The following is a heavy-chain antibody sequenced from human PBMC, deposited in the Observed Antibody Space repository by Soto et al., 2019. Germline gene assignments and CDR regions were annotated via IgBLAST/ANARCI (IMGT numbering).Heavy chain of an antibody. CDR3: AKDRHFCSGGNCYSGDAFDI. J-gene: IGHJ3*02. CDR2: IIGSGGTT. Sequence: EVQLLESGGGLVQPGGSLRLSCAASGFTFSSYAMSWVRQAPGKGLGGFSGIIGSGGTTYYADSVKGRFTISRDNSKNTVYLQMNSLRAEDTAVYYCAKDRHFCSGGNCYSGDAFDIWGQGTMVTVSS. D-gene: IGHD2-15*01. CDR1: GFTFSSYA. V-gene: IGHV3-23*01.